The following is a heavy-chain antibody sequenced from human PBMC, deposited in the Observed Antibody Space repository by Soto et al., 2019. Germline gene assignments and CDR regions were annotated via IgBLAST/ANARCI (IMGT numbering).Heavy chain of an antibody. V-gene: IGHV1-69*01. Sequence: QVQLVQSGAEVKKPGSSVKVSCKASGGTFSSYAISWVRQAPGQGLEWMGGIIPIFGTANYAQKFQGRVTITADETTSTAYMELSSLRSEDTAVYYGASPGTYDVPRARKYNWFDPWGQATPVTVSS. CDR3: ASPGTYDVPRARKYNWFDP. J-gene: IGHJ5*02. CDR2: IIPIFGTA. D-gene: IGHD5-12*01. CDR1: GGTFSSYA.